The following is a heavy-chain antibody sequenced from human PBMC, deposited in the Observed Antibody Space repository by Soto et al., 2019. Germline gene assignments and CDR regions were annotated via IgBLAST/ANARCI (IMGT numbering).Heavy chain of an antibody. CDR1: GGSISSYY. V-gene: IGHV4-4*07. J-gene: IGHJ6*02. D-gene: IGHD3-3*01. CDR2: IYTSGST. Sequence: SETLSLTCTVSGGSISSYYWSWIRQPAGKGLGWIGRIYTSGSTNYNPSLKSRVTMSVDTSKNQFSLKLSSVTAADTAVYYCARGSYDFWSGYSTDYYYYGMDVWGQGTTVTVSS. CDR3: ARGSYDFWSGYSTDYYYYGMDV.